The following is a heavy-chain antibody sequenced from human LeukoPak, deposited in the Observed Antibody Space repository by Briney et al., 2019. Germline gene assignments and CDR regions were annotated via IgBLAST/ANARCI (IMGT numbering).Heavy chain of an antibody. J-gene: IGHJ4*02. CDR1: GFSFDDYG. CDR3: ARDLRVVITGSFDS. CDR2: INWNGDST. Sequence: GGSLRLSCAASGFSFDDYGLTWVRQAPGKGLEWVSGINWNGDSTDYADSVKGRFTISRDNAKNSMYLQMNSLRAEDTALYYCARDLRVVITGSFDSWGQGTLVTVSS. D-gene: IGHD3-22*01. V-gene: IGHV3-20*04.